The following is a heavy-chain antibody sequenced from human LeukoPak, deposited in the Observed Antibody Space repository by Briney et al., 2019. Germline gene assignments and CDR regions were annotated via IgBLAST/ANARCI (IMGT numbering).Heavy chain of an antibody. J-gene: IGHJ4*02. D-gene: IGHD6-19*01. CDR3: AIQMTAIAVVPYFDY. CDR2: IAVVEPL. Sequence: GGSLRLSCAASGFTFNDYYMSWIRQAPGKGLEWIAIAVVEPLHNAKSVRGRFTVSRDNARRSLYLFLNSLTDEDTGVYYCAIQMTAIAVVPYFDYWGQGSQVTVSS. V-gene: IGHV3-11*04. CDR1: GFTFNDYY.